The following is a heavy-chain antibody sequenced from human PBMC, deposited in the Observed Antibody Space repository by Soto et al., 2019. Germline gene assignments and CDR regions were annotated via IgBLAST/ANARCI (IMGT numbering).Heavy chain of an antibody. J-gene: IGHJ4*02. V-gene: IGHV3-74*01. Sequence: EVQLVESGGGLVQPGGSLRLSCAASGFTFSGSWMHWVRQAPGKGLVWVSRINGDGSGTSYADFVKGRFTISRDDAKNTLFLQMKGVRAEDTAVYYCARGIFGSGTANDYWGQGTLVTVSS. CDR1: GFTFSGSW. CDR3: ARGIFGSGTANDY. CDR2: INGDGSGT. D-gene: IGHD3-10*01.